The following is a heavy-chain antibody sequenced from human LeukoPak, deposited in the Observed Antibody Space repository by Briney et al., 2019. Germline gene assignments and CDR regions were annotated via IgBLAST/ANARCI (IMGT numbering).Heavy chain of an antibody. D-gene: IGHD2-21*01. CDR1: GGSISSSTYY. V-gene: IGHV4-39*07. J-gene: IGHJ6*03. Sequence: SETLSLTCTVSGGSISSSTYYWAWIRQPPGKGLEWVGNIFYSGSTYYNPSLKSRVTISVDTSKNQFSLKLSSVTAADTAVYYCVRNCGGDCDGSHHYYYYYMDVWGKGTTVTVSS. CDR2: IFYSGST. CDR3: VRNCGGDCDGSHHYYYYYMDV.